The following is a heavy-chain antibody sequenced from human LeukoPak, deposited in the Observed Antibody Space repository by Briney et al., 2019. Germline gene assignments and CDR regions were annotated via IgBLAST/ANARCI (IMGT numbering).Heavy chain of an antibody. CDR1: NYTFNNYG. CDR3: ARGDNWNYVFDY. D-gene: IGHD1-7*01. CDR2: ISAYNGNT. J-gene: IGHJ4*02. Sequence: ASVKVSCKASNYTFNNYGISWLRQAPGQGLEWMGRISAYNGNTNYAQKLQGRVTMTTDTSTSTAYMELRSLRSDDTAVYYCARGDNWNYVFDYWGQGTLVTVSS. V-gene: IGHV1-18*01.